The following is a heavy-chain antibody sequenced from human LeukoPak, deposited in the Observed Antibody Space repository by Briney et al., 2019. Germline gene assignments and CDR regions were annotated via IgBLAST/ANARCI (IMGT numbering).Heavy chain of an antibody. V-gene: IGHV3-21*01. CDR2: ISSSSSYI. J-gene: IGHJ4*02. D-gene: IGHD1-1*01. Sequence: GGSLRLSCAASGFTFSSYSMNWVRQAPGKGLEWVSSISSSSSYIYYADSVKGRFAISRDNAKNSLYLQMNSLRAEDTAVYYCASGVTGTFTDYWGQGTLVTVSS. CDR1: GFTFSSYS. CDR3: ASGVTGTFTDY.